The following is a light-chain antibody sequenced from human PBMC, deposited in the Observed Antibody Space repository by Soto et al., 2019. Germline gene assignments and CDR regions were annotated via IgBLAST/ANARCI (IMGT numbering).Light chain of an antibody. CDR3: SSYAGSYTLGA. J-gene: IGLJ2*01. CDR2: DVS. V-gene: IGLV2-11*01. Sequence: QSALTQPRSVSGSPGQSVAISCTGTSSDVGGYKYVSWYQQHPGKAPKLIIYDVSERPSGVPDRFSGSKSGNTASLTVSWLQAEDEADYYCSSYAGSYTLGAFGGGTKLTVL. CDR1: SSDVGGYKY.